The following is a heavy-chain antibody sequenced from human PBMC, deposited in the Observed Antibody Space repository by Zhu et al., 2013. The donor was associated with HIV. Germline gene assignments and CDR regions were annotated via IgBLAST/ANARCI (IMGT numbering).Heavy chain of an antibody. CDR2: IIPYNGDT. J-gene: IGHJ3*02. Sequence: QVQLVQSGTELKMPGASVKVSCKTSGYTFNSYFIHWVRQARGQGLEWVGWIIPYNGDTKYSQKFQGRVTLTRDTSISTAYMELSSLQSDDTAMYYCARDFIYYDHLNGYYLKDAFDMWGQGDAGSPSLQ. CDR3: ARDFIYYDHLNGYYLKDAFDM. CDR1: GYTFNSYF. D-gene: IGHD3-9*01. V-gene: IGHV1-2*02.